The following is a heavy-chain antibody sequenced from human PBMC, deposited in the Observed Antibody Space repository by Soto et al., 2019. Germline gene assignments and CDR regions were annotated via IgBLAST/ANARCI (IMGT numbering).Heavy chain of an antibody. CDR2: VYNSGRT. CDR3: ARYRREAVAGYTLDN. CDR1: GGSISSNY. Sequence: SETLSLTCTVSGGSISSNYWTWIRQSPGKGLEWIGYVYNSGRTNYNPSLKSRATISEDTSKSQFSLKVNSMTAADTAVYYCARYRREAVAGYTLDNWGQGILVTVSS. D-gene: IGHD6-13*01. V-gene: IGHV4-59*01. J-gene: IGHJ4*02.